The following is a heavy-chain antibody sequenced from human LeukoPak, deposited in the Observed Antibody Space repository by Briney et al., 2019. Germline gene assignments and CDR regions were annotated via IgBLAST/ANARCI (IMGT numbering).Heavy chain of an antibody. J-gene: IGHJ3*02. Sequence: GASVKVSCKASGYTFTSYDINWARQATGQGLEWMGWMNPNSGNTGYAQKFQGRVTMTRDTSTSTAYMELSSLRSEDTAVYYCAREVLEWPLFADDAFDIWGQGTMVTVSS. CDR3: AREVLEWPLFADDAFDI. V-gene: IGHV1-8*01. D-gene: IGHD3-3*01. CDR1: GYTFTSYD. CDR2: MNPNSGNT.